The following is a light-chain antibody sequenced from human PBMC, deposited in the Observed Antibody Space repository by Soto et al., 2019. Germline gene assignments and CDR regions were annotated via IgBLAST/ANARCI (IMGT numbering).Light chain of an antibody. CDR1: SSDVGGYNY. CDR3: SSYTSSSTLVV. Sequence: QSALTQPASVSGSPGQAITISCTGTSSDVGGYNYVSWYQEHPGKAPKLMIYDVSNRPSGVSNHFSGSKSGNTASLTITGLQAEDEEDYYCSSYTSSSTLVVFGGGTKVTVL. V-gene: IGLV2-14*01. J-gene: IGLJ2*01. CDR2: DVS.